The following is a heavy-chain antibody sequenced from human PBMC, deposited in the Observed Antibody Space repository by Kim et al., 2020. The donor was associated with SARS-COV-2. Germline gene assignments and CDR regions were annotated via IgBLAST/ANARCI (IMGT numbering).Heavy chain of an antibody. J-gene: IGHJ4*02. D-gene: IGHD3-10*01. Sequence: DSVKGRFTISRDTAKHTLYLQMNSLRAEDTAVYYCARSYYFGSGSYALDYWGQGTLVTVSS. CDR3: ARSYYFGSGSYALDY. V-gene: IGHV3-74*01.